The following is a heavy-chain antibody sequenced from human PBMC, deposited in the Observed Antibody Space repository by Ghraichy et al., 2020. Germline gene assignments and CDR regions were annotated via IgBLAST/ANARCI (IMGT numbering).Heavy chain of an antibody. CDR3: TREVRVRGVSISGQRITYYYYMDV. J-gene: IGHJ6*03. Sequence: GGSLRLSCTASGFTFGDYAMSWVRQAPGKGLEWVSFIRSKAYGGTTEYAASVKGRFTISRDDSKSIAYLQMNSLKTEDTAVYYCTREVRVRGVSISGQRITYYYYMDVWGKGTTVTVSS. CDR1: GFTFGDYA. CDR2: IRSKAYGGTT. V-gene: IGHV3-49*04. D-gene: IGHD3-10*01.